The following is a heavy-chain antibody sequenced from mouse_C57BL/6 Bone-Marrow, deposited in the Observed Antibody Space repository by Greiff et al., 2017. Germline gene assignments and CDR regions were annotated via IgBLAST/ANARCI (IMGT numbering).Heavy chain of an antibody. CDR3: ATKLGRKGYWYFDV. Sequence: QVQLQRPGAELVKPGASVKLSCKASGYTFTSYWMHWVKQRPGQGLEWIGMIHPNSGSTNYNEKFKSKATLTVDKSSSTAYMQLSSLTSEDSAVYYCATKLGRKGYWYFDVWGTGTTVTVSS. D-gene: IGHD4-1*01. CDR1: GYTFTSYW. CDR2: IHPNSGST. J-gene: IGHJ1*03. V-gene: IGHV1-64*01.